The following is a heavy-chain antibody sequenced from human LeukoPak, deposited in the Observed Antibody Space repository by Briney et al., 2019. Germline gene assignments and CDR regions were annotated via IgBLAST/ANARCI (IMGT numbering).Heavy chain of an antibody. J-gene: IGHJ5*02. CDR2: INPTSGGT. CDR1: GYTFTGYY. CDR3: ARAGYSSSWYLNWFDP. D-gene: IGHD6-13*01. Sequence: SVKVSCQASGYTFTGYYMHWVRQAPGQGLEWMGWINPTSGGTNYAQKFQGWVTMTRDTSISTAYMELSRLRSDDTAVYYCARAGYSSSWYLNWFDPWGQGTLVTVSS. V-gene: IGHV1-2*04.